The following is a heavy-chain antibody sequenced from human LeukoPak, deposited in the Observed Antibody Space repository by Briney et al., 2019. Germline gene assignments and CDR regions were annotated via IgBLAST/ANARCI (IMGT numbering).Heavy chain of an antibody. CDR1: GFTFRNYA. J-gene: IGHJ4*02. CDR3: TKITTGTVNY. CDR2: ISGSADST. V-gene: IGHV3-23*01. D-gene: IGHD1-1*01. Sequence: PGGSLRLSCAASGFTFRNYAMTWVRQAPGKGLEWVSDISGSADSTNYADSVKGRFTISRDNSKNTLYLQMNSLRAEDTAIYCCTKITTGTVNYWGQGTLVTVSS.